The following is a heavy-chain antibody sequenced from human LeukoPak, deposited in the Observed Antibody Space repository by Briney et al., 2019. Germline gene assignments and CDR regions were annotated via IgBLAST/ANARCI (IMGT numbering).Heavy chain of an antibody. CDR1: GFSFISYG. J-gene: IGHJ4*02. CDR2: ISEDGRNK. Sequence: GGSLRLSCAASGFSFISYGMYWVRQAPGKGLEWVGVISEDGRNKNYADSVKGRFTISRDNSKDTLYLQMNSLRDEDTAVYYCAKRPSDYGDYVTYFDYWGQGTLVTVSS. V-gene: IGHV3-30*18. D-gene: IGHD4-17*01. CDR3: AKRPSDYGDYVTYFDY.